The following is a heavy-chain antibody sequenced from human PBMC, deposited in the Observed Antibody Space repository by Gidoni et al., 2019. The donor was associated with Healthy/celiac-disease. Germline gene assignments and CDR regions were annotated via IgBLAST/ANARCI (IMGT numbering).Heavy chain of an antibody. D-gene: IGHD3-3*01. CDR3: ARGGLEWLLRFDY. CDR1: GFTFSSYR. Sequence: EVQLVESGGGLVKPGGFLRLSCAASGFTFSSYRMNWVRQAPGKGLEWVSSMSSRSSYIYYADSVKGRFTISRDNAKNSLYLQMNSLRAEDTAVYYCARGGLEWLLRFDYWGQGTLVTVSS. J-gene: IGHJ4*02. V-gene: IGHV3-21*01. CDR2: MSSRSSYI.